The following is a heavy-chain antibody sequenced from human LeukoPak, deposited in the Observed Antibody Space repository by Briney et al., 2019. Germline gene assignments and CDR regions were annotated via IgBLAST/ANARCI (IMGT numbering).Heavy chain of an antibody. J-gene: IGHJ4*02. Sequence: PSQTLSLTCTVSGGSISNGGYYWSSIRQHPGKDLEWIGYIYDSGTTYYSPALQSRVTISVDTSDNQFSLKLRSLTAADTAVYYCARGGDRRGFDYWGQGTLVTVSS. V-gene: IGHV4-31*03. D-gene: IGHD1-14*01. CDR1: GGSISNGGYY. CDR2: IYDSGTT. CDR3: ARGGDRRGFDY.